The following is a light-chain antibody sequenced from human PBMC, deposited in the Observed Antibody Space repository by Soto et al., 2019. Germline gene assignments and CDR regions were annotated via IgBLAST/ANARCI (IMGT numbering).Light chain of an antibody. CDR2: GAS. J-gene: IGKJ1*01. Sequence: EIVLTQSPGTLSLSPGERATLSCRASQSVSSSYLAWYQQKPGQAPRLLIYGASSSDTGIPDRFSGSGSGTDFNLTNSRLEPEDFAVYYCQQYGSSPPTFGQGTKVEIK. V-gene: IGKV3-20*01. CDR1: QSVSSSY. CDR3: QQYGSSPPT.